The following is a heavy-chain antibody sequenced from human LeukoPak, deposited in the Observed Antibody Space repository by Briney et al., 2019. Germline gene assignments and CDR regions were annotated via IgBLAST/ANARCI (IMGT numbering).Heavy chain of an antibody. Sequence: GGSLRLSCAASRFTFDDYGMSWVRQAPGKGLEWVANIKQDGSEKYYVDSVKGRFTISRDNAKNSLYLQMNSLRAEDTAVYYCARDAAVVVAAYYYYYMDVWGKGTTVTVSS. CDR2: IKQDGSEK. J-gene: IGHJ6*03. CDR3: ARDAAVVVAAYYYYYMDV. D-gene: IGHD2-15*01. CDR1: RFTFDDYG. V-gene: IGHV3-7*01.